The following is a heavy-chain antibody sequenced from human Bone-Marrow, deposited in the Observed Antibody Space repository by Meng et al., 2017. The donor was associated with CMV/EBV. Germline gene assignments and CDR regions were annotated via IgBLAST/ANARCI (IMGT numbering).Heavy chain of an antibody. V-gene: IGHV1-18*01. J-gene: IGHJ6*02. CDR3: ARVRYGDYYGMDI. CDR2: IIAYNGNT. D-gene: IGHD4-17*01. Sequence: ASVKVSCKASGYTFTSYGISWVRQAPGQGLEWMGWIIAYNGNTNYAQKLQGRVTMTTDTSTSTAYMELRSLSSDDTAVYYCARVRYGDYYGMDIWGQGTTVTGSS. CDR1: GYTFTSYG.